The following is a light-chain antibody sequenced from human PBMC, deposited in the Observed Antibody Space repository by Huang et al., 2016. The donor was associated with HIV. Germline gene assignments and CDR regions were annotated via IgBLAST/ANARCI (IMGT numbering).Light chain of an antibody. CDR3: QQSYRVLLT. Sequence: DIQMTQSPSSLSASVGDRITITCRASQTISTNLNWYQQKPGKAPKLLIYAASNLEDGVPSRFSGSGSGTEFTLTISSLQPEDFATYYCQQSYRVLLTFGQGTKVEIK. V-gene: IGKV1-39*01. CDR1: QTISTN. J-gene: IGKJ1*01. CDR2: AAS.